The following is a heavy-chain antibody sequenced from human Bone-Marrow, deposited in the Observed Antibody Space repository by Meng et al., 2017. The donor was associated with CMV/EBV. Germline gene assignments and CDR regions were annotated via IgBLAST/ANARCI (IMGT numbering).Heavy chain of an antibody. Sequence: GGSLRLSCAACGFTFSSYDMHWVRQATGKGLEWVSAIGTAGDTYYPGSVKGRFTISRENAKNSLYLQMNSLRAGDTAVYYCARGRVSSSWSYYYYYYGRDVWGQGTTVTVSS. J-gene: IGHJ6*02. D-gene: IGHD6-13*01. CDR3: ARGRVSSSWSYYYYYYGRDV. V-gene: IGHV3-13*01. CDR2: IGTAGDT. CDR1: GFTFSSYD.